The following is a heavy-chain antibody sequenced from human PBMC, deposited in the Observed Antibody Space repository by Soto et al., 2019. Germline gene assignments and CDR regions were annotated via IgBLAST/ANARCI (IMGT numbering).Heavy chain of an antibody. CDR3: ARGWGSGVFDY. CDR2: INHSGST. Sequence: QLQLQQWGAGLLKPSETLSLTCAVYGGSFSGYYWNWILQPPGKGLEWIGEINHSGSTNYNPSLKSRVTISVDTSKIQFSLKRSSVTAADTAVYYCARGWGSGVFDYWGQGTLVTVSS. V-gene: IGHV4-34*01. CDR1: GGSFSGYY. J-gene: IGHJ4*02. D-gene: IGHD6-19*01.